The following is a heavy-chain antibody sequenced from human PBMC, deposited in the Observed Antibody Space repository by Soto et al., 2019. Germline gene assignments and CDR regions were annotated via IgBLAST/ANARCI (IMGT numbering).Heavy chain of an antibody. D-gene: IGHD3-16*02. Sequence: SRKITCEASGSTVSSYASSWGRQAYGQGLEWMGGIIPIFGTANYAQKFQGRVTITADESTSTAYMELSSLRSEDTAVYYCARDEPYDYFWGSYRSAVWREGT. CDR1: GSTVSSYA. CDR2: IIPIFGTA. CDR3: ARDEPYDYFWGSYRSAV. V-gene: IGHV1-69*13. J-gene: IGHJ4*02.